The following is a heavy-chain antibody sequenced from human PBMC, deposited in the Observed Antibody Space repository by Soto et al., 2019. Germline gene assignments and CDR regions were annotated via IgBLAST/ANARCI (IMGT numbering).Heavy chain of an antibody. CDR3: VRDKYYDIVTGYRDSGMDV. J-gene: IGHJ6*02. D-gene: IGHD3-9*01. CDR2: ISYDGSNK. V-gene: IGHV3-30-3*01. CDR1: GFTFSSYA. Sequence: GGSLRLSCAASGFTFSSYAMHWVRQAPGKGLEWVAVISYDGSNKYYADSVKGRFTISRDNAENSLYLQMNSLRDEDTAVYYCVRDKYYDIVTGYRDSGMDVWGQGTTVTV.